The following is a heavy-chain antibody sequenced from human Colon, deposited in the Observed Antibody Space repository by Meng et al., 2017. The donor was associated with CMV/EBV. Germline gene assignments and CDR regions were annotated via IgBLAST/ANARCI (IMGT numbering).Heavy chain of an antibody. J-gene: IGHJ6*02. CDR2: ISSTSSYI. Sequence: GESLKISCAASGFTFSSYSMNWVRQAPGKGLEWVSSISSTSSYIYYVDSVKGRFTISRDNAENSLYLQMNSLRAEDTAVYYCARDECRINSCYNYAMDVWGQGTTVTVSS. D-gene: IGHD2-2*02. CDR1: GFTFSSYS. CDR3: ARDECRINSCYNYAMDV. V-gene: IGHV3-21*01.